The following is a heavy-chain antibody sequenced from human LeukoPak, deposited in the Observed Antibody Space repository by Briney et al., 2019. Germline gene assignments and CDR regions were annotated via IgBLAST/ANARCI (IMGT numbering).Heavy chain of an antibody. CDR3: ARTYYDFWSGYYTRPTAYYFDY. Sequence: PSETLSLTCAVYGGSFSGYYWSWIRQPPGKGLEWIGEINHSGSTNYNPSLKSRVTISVDTSKNQFSLKLSSVTAADTAVYYCARTYYDFWSGYYTRPTAYYFDYWGQGTLVTVSS. J-gene: IGHJ4*02. D-gene: IGHD3-3*01. CDR2: INHSGST. CDR1: GGSFSGYY. V-gene: IGHV4-34*01.